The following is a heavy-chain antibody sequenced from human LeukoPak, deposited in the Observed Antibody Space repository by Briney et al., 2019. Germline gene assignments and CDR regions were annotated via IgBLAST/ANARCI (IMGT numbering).Heavy chain of an antibody. CDR2: IYGSGST. Sequence: SETLSLTRTVSGGSISSYYWSWIRQPPGKGLEWIGHIYGSGSTNYNPSLKSRVTLSVDTSKNQFSLMLSSVTAADTAVYYCARGRSLYFDYWGQGTLVTVSS. CDR1: GGSISSYY. J-gene: IGHJ4*02. CDR3: ARGRSLYFDY. V-gene: IGHV4-59*12.